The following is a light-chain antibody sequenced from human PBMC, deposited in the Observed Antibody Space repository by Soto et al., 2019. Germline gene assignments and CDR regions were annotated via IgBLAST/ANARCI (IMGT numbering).Light chain of an antibody. CDR1: SSDVGGYNY. V-gene: IGLV2-14*03. Sequence: QSALTQPASVSGSPGQSITISCTGTSSDVGGYNYVSWYQHHPGKAPKLMIYDVSNRPSGVSNLFSGSKSGNTASLTISGLQAEDEAEYYCSSYTSSSTLVFGTGTKVTVL. CDR2: DVS. J-gene: IGLJ1*01. CDR3: SSYTSSSTLV.